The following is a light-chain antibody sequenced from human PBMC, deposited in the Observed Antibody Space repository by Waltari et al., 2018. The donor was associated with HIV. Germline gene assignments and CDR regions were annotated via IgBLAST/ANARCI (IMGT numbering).Light chain of an antibody. CDR1: SSDVGGYHY. V-gene: IGLV2-14*01. CDR3: SSYTTGSTLVV. Sequence: QSAPTQPASVSGSPGQSITISCTGTSSDVGGYHYVSWYQQFPGKAPKLMISEVSNRPSGVSDRLSGSKSGNTASLTISGLQAEDEADYYCSSYTTGSTLVVFGTGTKVIVL. J-gene: IGLJ1*01. CDR2: EVS.